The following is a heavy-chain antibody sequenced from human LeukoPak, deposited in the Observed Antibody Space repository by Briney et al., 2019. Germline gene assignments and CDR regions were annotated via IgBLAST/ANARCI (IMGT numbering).Heavy chain of an antibody. CDR2: ISAYNGNT. Sequence: GASVKVSCKASGYTFTSYGISWVRQAPGQGLEWMGWISAYNGNTNYAQKLQGRVTMTTDTSTSTAYMELRSLRSDDTAVYYCARDFTRSYGDYVGAFDIWGQGTMVTVSS. CDR3: ARDFTRSYGDYVGAFDI. J-gene: IGHJ3*02. CDR1: GYTFTSYG. V-gene: IGHV1-18*01. D-gene: IGHD4-17*01.